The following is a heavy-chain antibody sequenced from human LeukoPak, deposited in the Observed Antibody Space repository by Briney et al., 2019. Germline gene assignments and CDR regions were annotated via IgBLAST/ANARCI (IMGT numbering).Heavy chain of an antibody. CDR1: GGSISSYY. CDR3: ARGVYIAAAQYGY. D-gene: IGHD6-13*01. Sequence: SETLSLTCAVYGGSISSYYWSWIRQPPGKGLEWIGYIYYSGTTNYNPSLKSRVTISVNTSKNQFSLKLSSVTAADTAVYYCARGVYIAAAQYGYWGQGTLVTVSS. V-gene: IGHV4-59*01. CDR2: IYYSGTT. J-gene: IGHJ4*02.